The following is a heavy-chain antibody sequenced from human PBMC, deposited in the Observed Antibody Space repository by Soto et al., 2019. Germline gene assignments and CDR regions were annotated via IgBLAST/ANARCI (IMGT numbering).Heavy chain of an antibody. D-gene: IGHD2-2*02. J-gene: IGHJ4*02. CDR2: ISYSGSST. Sequence: VQLVESGGGLVEPGGSLRLSCAASGFRFSDQYMTWIRQAPGKGLEWVSGISYSGSSTYYADSVKGRFSISRDNSKNTLYLQMNSLRGEGTAIYYCAKCAGDTATSCYRGIDYWGRGTLVTVSS. CDR1: GFRFSDQY. V-gene: IGHV3-23*04. CDR3: AKCAGDTATSCYRGIDY.